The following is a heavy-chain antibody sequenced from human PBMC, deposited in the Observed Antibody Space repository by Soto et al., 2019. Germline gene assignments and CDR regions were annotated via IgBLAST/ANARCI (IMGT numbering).Heavy chain of an antibody. J-gene: IGHJ6*02. V-gene: IGHV1-18*01. CDR3: ARDSSPPTYYYGMDV. CDR1: GYTFTSYG. CDR2: ISAYNGNT. D-gene: IGHD6-13*01. Sequence: ASVKVSCKASGYTFTSYGISWVRQAPGQGLEWMGWISAYNGNTNYAQKLQGRVTMTTDTSTSTAYMELRSLRSDDTAVYYCARDSSPPTYYYGMDVWGQGTTVTVSS.